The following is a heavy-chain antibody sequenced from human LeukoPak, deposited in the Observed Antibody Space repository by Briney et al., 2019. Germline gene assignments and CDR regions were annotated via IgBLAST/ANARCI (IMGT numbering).Heavy chain of an antibody. J-gene: IGHJ4*02. CDR1: GFTFSSYS. CDR2: ISSSSSYI. Sequence: GGSLRLSCAASGFTFSSYSMNWVRQAPGKGLEWVSSISSSSSYIYYADSVKCRFTISRDNAKNSLYLQMNSLRAEDTAVYYCARDKDYYGSGSYLFWGQGTLVTVSS. D-gene: IGHD3-10*01. CDR3: ARDKDYYGSGSYLF. V-gene: IGHV3-21*01.